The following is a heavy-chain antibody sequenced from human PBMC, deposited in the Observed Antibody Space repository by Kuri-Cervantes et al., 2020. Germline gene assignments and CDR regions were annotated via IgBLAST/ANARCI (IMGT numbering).Heavy chain of an antibody. CDR1: GGTFSSYA. Sequence: SVKVSCKASGGTFSSYAISWVRQAPGQGLEWMGGIIPTFGPANYASKFQGRVTITTDESTSTAYMELRSLTSEDTAVYFCARTVTNIDMDVWGKGTTVTVSS. CDR3: ARTVTNIDMDV. D-gene: IGHD1-1*01. CDR2: IIPTFGPA. J-gene: IGHJ6*03. V-gene: IGHV1-69*05.